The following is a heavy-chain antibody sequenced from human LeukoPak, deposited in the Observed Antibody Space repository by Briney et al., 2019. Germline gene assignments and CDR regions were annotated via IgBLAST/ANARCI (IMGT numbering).Heavy chain of an antibody. CDR1: GFTFSSYA. V-gene: IGHV3-23*01. CDR3: AKDPLWLVRGDYFDY. J-gene: IGHJ4*02. CDR2: ISGSGGST. D-gene: IGHD6-19*01. Sequence: GGSLRLSCAASGFTFSSYAMSWVRQAPGKGLEWVSAISGSGGSTYYADSVKGRFTISRDKSKNTLYLQMNSLRAEDTAVYYCAKDPLWLVRGDYFDYWGQGTLVTVSS.